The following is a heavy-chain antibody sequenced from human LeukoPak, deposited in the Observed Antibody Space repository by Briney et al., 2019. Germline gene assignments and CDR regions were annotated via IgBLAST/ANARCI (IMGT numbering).Heavy chain of an antibody. J-gene: IGHJ4*02. V-gene: IGHV1-69*05. Sequence: SVKVSCKASGGTFSSYAISWVRQAPGQGLEWMGGIIPIFGTANYAQKFQGRVTITTDESTSTAYMELSSLRSEDTAVYYCAREGGYYDSSGSPFDYRGQGTLVTVSS. CDR3: AREGGYYDSSGSPFDY. CDR1: GGTFSSYA. CDR2: IIPIFGTA. D-gene: IGHD3-22*01.